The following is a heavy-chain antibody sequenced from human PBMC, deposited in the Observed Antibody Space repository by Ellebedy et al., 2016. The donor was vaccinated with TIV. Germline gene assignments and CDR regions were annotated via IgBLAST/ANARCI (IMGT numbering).Heavy chain of an antibody. CDR3: AKGRGGGSDSSAPRYYFDY. V-gene: IGHV3-23*01. J-gene: IGHJ4*02. CDR2: MHGSGRGI. Sequence: GESLKISCEASGFTFSAFAMGWVRQTPGQGLEWVSGMHGSGRGISYSESVKGRFIISRDNSKNILYLQMNGLRAEDTAIYYCAKGRGGGSDSSAPRYYFDYWGLGTLVTVSS. D-gene: IGHD3-22*01. CDR1: GFTFSAFA.